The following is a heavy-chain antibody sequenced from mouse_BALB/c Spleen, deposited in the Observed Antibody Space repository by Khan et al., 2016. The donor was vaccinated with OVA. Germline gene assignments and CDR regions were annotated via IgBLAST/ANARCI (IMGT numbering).Heavy chain of an antibody. Sequence: VQLKQSGPGLVKPSQSLSLTCTVTGYSITSDYAWDWIRQFPGNKLEWMGYISYGVSTSYNPSLKSRISITRDTSKNQFFLQLNSVTTEDTATYYCARKNYYGYAMDYWGQGTSVTVSS. J-gene: IGHJ4*01. D-gene: IGHD1-1*01. CDR1: GYSITSDYA. CDR3: ARKNYYGYAMDY. CDR2: ISYGVST. V-gene: IGHV3-2*02.